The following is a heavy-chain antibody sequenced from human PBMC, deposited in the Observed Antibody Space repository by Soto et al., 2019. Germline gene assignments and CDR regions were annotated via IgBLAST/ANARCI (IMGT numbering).Heavy chain of an antibody. J-gene: IGHJ4*02. Sequence: ASVKVSCKASGYTFTSYGISWVRQAPGQGLEWMGWISGYNGNTNYAQKLQGRVTMTTDTSTSTAYMELRSLRSADTAVYYCARDQERSSSWYGDDYWGQGTLVTVSS. V-gene: IGHV1-18*01. CDR3: ARDQERSSSWYGDDY. CDR1: GYTFTSYG. CDR2: ISGYNGNT. D-gene: IGHD6-13*01.